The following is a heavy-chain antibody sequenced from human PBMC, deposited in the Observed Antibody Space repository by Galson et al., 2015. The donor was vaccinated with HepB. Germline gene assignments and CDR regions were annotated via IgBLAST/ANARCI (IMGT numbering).Heavy chain of an antibody. V-gene: IGHV3-49*03. CDR2: IRNKAYGGTT. CDR3: TRDRNDYCGGDCYAYYFDY. CDR1: GFAFGDYA. D-gene: IGHD2-21*01. J-gene: IGHJ4*02. Sequence: SLRLSCAASGFAFGDYAMSWFRQAPGRGLEWLGFIRNKAYGGTTEYAASVKGRFTISSDDSKSIVYLQMNSLKTEDTAVYYCTRDRNDYCGGDCYAYYFDYWGQGALVTGSS.